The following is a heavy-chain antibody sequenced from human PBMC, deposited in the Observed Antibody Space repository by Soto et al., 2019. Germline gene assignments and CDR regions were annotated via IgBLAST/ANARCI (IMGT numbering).Heavy chain of an antibody. CDR1: WGSIHSTYG. V-gene: IGHV4-4*02. Sequence: PSETLALTCAVPWGSIHSTYGWSGVRQPPGGGRECRGEIYHTGSTNYNPSLKSRVTVSVAKSKNQFSLKLSSVTAADTAVYYCARHPRSERGYRGNDGHYCSTGRCYPFDYWGVGILVT. CDR3: ARHPRSERGYRGNDGHYCSTGRCYPFDY. J-gene: IGHJ4*02. D-gene: IGHD5-12*01. CDR2: IYHTGST.